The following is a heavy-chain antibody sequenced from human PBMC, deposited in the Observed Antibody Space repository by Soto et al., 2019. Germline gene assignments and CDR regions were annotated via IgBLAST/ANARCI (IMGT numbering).Heavy chain of an antibody. CDR1: GFIFSNYG. D-gene: IGHD2-15*01. CDR2: IAFDGKNR. CDR3: AKRGGVVGGSEHPFFEY. Sequence: QVQLVESGGGVVQPGKSLRLSCAASGFIFSNYGMHWVRQDPGKGLEWVALIAFDGKNRKYADSVKGRFTIYRDNPKNSLYLEMHSLRPEDTAFYYCAKRGGVVGGSEHPFFEYWGQGTLVTVSS. J-gene: IGHJ4*02. V-gene: IGHV3-30*18.